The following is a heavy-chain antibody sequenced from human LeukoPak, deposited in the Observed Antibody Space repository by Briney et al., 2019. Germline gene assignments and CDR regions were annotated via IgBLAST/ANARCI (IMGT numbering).Heavy chain of an antibody. CDR2: IYTSGST. CDR1: GGSISSYY. D-gene: IGHD3-16*01. V-gene: IGHV4-4*07. Sequence: SETLSLTCTVSGGSISSYYWSWIRQPAGKGLEWIGRIYTSGSTNYNPSLKSRVTMSVDTSKNQFSLKLSSVTAADTAVYYCARGGVATISYDYVWGSPHPHDYWGQGTLVTVSS. CDR3: ARGGVATISYDYVWGSPHPHDY. J-gene: IGHJ4*02.